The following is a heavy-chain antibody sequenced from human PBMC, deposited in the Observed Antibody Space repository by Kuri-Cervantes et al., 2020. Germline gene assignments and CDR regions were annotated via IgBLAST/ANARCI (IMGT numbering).Heavy chain of an antibody. J-gene: IGHJ4*02. V-gene: IGHV1-24*01. D-gene: IGHD6-13*01. CDR1: GYTLTELS. CDR2: FDPEDGET. CDR3: ATHPPSGQQQLDIGY. Sequence: ASVKVSCKVSGYTLTELSMHWVRQAPGKGHEWMGGFDPEDGETIYPQKFQGRVTMTEDTSTDTAYMELSSLRSEDTAVYCCATHPPSGQQQLDIGYWGQGTLVTVSS.